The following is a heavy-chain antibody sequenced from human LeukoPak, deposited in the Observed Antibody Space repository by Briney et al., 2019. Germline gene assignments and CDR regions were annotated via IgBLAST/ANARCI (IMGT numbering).Heavy chain of an antibody. J-gene: IGHJ4*02. CDR1: GYTFTSYY. CDR3: ARDISRLGHDY. V-gene: IGHV1-46*01. CDR2: INPSGGST. Sequence: GASVKVSCKASGYTFTSYYMHWVRQAPGQGLEWMGIINPSGGSTSYAQKFQGRVTMTRDTSTSTAYMELRSLRSDDTAVYYCARDISRLGHDYWGQGTLVTVSS. D-gene: IGHD6-6*01.